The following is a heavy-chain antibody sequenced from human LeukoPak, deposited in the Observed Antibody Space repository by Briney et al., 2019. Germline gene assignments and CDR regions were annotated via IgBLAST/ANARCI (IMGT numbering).Heavy chain of an antibody. D-gene: IGHD2-15*01. CDR1: GYTFTSYD. CDR2: MNPNSGNT. CDR3: ARHKAEIAVVVSGGGAFDI. Sequence: GASVKVSCKASGYTFTSYDINWVRQATGQGLEWMGWMNPNSGNTGYAQKFQGRVTMTRNTSISTAYMELSSLRSEDTAVYYCARHKAEIAVVVSGGGAFDIWGQGTMIIVSS. V-gene: IGHV1-8*01. J-gene: IGHJ3*02.